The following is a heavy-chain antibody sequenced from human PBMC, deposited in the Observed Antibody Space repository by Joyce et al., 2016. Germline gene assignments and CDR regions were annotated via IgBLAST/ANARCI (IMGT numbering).Heavy chain of an antibody. V-gene: IGHV6-1*01. D-gene: IGHD2-2*01. Sequence: QVHLQQSGPGLVKPSQTLSLTCAISGDSHSSGGTAWNWIRQSPARGLEWLGRTYYNSKWYSDYAVSVKSRITINPDTSKNQFSLQLTSVTPEDTAVYYCARGTRSTHDRWGQGTLVTVSS. CDR1: GDSHSSGGTA. CDR3: ARGTRSTHDR. J-gene: IGHJ4*02. CDR2: TYYNSKWYS.